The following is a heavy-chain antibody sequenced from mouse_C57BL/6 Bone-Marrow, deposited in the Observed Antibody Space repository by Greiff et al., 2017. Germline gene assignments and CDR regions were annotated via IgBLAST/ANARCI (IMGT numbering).Heavy chain of an antibody. V-gene: IGHV3-6*01. J-gene: IGHJ3*01. Sequence: DVQLQESGPGLVKPSQSLSLTCSVTGYSITSGYYWNWIRQFPGNKLEWMGYISYDGSNNYNPSLKNRISITRDTSKNQFFLKLNSVTTEDTATYYCARSSPHYPFAYWGQGTLVTVSA. CDR2: ISYDGSN. CDR3: ARSSPHYPFAY. D-gene: IGHD5-5*01. CDR1: GYSITSGYY.